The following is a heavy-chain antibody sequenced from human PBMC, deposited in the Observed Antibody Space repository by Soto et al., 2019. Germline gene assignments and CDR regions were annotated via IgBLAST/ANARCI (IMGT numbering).Heavy chain of an antibody. CDR1: GFTFGDYA. J-gene: IGHJ4*02. D-gene: IGHD5-12*01. CDR3: TRNQDGYKAFSGY. CDR2: IRSKAYGGTT. V-gene: IGHV3-49*04. Sequence: GGSLRLSCTASGFTFGDYAMSWVRQAPGKGLEWVGFIRSKAYGGTTEYAASVKGRFTISRDDSKSIAYLQMNSLKTEDTAVYYCTRNQDGYKAFSGYWGQGTLVTVSS.